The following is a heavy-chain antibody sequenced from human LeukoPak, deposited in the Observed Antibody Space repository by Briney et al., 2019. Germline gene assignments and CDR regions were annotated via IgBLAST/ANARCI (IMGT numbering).Heavy chain of an antibody. CDR3: AKDVSRTSCYCMDV. CDR1: GFTFSSYA. D-gene: IGHD2-2*01. V-gene: IGHV3-23*01. Sequence: GESLRLSCAASGFTFSSYAMSWVCQAPGKGLEWVSGISGSGGNTYYADSVKGRFTISRDISKNTLDLQMNSLRAEDTAVYYCAKDVSRTSCYCMDVWGKGTTVTVSS. CDR2: ISGSGGNT. J-gene: IGHJ6*03.